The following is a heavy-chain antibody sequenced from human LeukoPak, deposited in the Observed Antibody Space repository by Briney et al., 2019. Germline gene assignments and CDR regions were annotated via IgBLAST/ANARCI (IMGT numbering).Heavy chain of an antibody. CDR1: GFTFSSYG. CDR3: AKDSGLDIVVVVAGYYYGMDV. V-gene: IGHV3-30*18. CDR2: ISYDGSNK. Sequence: PGGSLRLSCAASGFTFSSYGMHWVRQAPGKGLEWVAVISYDGSNKYYADSVKGRFTISRDNSKNTLHLQMNSLRAEDTAVYYCAKDSGLDIVVVVAGYYYGMDVWGQGTTVTVSS. J-gene: IGHJ6*02. D-gene: IGHD2-15*01.